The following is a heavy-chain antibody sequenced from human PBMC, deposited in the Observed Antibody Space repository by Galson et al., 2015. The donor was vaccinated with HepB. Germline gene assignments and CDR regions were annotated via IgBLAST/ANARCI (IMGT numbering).Heavy chain of an antibody. CDR3: ARDLVTMVRGVIITQGFYYYYGMDV. D-gene: IGHD3-10*01. Sequence: SLRLSCAASGLTFSSYGMHWVRQAPGKGLEWVAVISYDGSNKYYADSVKGRFTISRDNSKNTLYLQMNSLRAEDTAVYYCARDLVTMVRGVIITQGFYYYYGMDVWGQGTTVTVSS. J-gene: IGHJ6*02. V-gene: IGHV3-30*03. CDR2: ISYDGSNK. CDR1: GLTFSSYG.